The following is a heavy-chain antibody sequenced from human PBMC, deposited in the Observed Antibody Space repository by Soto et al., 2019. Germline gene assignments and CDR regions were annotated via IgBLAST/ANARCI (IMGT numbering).Heavy chain of an antibody. V-gene: IGHV1-2*04. J-gene: IGHJ6*02. CDR3: AREAVAGTGDYYYGMDV. D-gene: IGHD6-19*01. CDR2: INPNSGGT. CDR1: GYAFTGYY. Sequence: ASVKVSCKASGYAFTGYYMHWVRQAPGQGLEWMGWINPNSGGTNYAQKFQGWVTMTRDTSISTAYMELSRLRSDDTAVYYCAREAVAGTGDYYYGMDVWGQGTTVTVSS.